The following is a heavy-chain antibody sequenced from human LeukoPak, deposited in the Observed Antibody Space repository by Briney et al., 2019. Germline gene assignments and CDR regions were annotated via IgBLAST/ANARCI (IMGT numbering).Heavy chain of an antibody. D-gene: IGHD1-26*01. CDR1: GGSFSGYY. V-gene: IGHV4-34*01. CDR2: INHSGST. Sequence: PSETLSLTCAVYGGSFSGYYWSWIRQPPGKGLEWIGEINHSGSTNYNPSLKSRVTISVDTSKNQFSLKLSSVTAADTAVYYCASGEEVGATSGYFDYWGQGTLVTVSS. J-gene: IGHJ4*02. CDR3: ASGEEVGATSGYFDY.